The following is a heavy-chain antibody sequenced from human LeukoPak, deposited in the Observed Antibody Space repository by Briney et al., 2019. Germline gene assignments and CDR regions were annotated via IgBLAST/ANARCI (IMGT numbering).Heavy chain of an antibody. CDR1: GYTFTSYG. CDR2: ISAYNGNT. Sequence: ASVKVSCKASGYTFTSYGISWVRQAPGQGLEWMGWISAYNGNTNYAQKLQGRVTMTTDTSTSTAYMELRSLRSDDTAVYYCARAPASVYDFWSGYFVYWGQGTLVTVSS. J-gene: IGHJ4*02. CDR3: ARAPASVYDFWSGYFVY. D-gene: IGHD3-3*01. V-gene: IGHV1-18*01.